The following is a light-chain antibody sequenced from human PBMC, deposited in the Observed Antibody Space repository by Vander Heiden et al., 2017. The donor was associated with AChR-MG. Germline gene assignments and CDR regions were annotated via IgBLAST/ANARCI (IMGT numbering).Light chain of an antibody. V-gene: IGLV1-44*01. CDR2: NNY. CDR1: SSNIGRNT. J-gene: IGLJ1*01. CDR3: AAWDDSLTVL. Sequence: QSVLTQPPSASGTPGQRVTISCSGSSSNIGRNTVNWYQQLPGTAPKLLIYNNYQRPSGVPDRFSGSKSGTSASLAISGLQSEDEADYYCAAWDDSLTVLFGTGTKVTVL.